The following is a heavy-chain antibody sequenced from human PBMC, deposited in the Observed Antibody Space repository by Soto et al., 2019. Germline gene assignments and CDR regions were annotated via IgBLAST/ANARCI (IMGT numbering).Heavy chain of an antibody. CDR2: ISYDGSNK. J-gene: IGHJ6*02. V-gene: IGHV3-30*18. Sequence: GGSLRLSCAASGFTFSSYGIHWARQAPGKGLEWVAVISYDGSNKYYADSVKGRFTISRDNSKNTLYLQMNSLRAEDTAVYYCAKVRWALYYYYGMDVWGQGTTVTVSS. D-gene: IGHD3-22*01. CDR3: AKVRWALYYYYGMDV. CDR1: GFTFSSYG.